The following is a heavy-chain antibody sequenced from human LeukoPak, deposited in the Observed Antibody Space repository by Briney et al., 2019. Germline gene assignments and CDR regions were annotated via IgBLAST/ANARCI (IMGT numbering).Heavy chain of an antibody. CDR2: IYYSGST. CDR3: ARDKQRGIAAASTHFDY. V-gene: IGHV4-59*01. J-gene: IGHJ4*02. CDR1: GGSISSYY. D-gene: IGHD6-13*01. Sequence: SETLSLTCTVSGGSISSYYWSWIRQPPGKGLEWIGYIYYSGSTNYNPSLKSRVTISVDTSKNQFSLKLSSVTAADTAVYYCARDKQRGIAAASTHFDYWGQGTLVTVSS.